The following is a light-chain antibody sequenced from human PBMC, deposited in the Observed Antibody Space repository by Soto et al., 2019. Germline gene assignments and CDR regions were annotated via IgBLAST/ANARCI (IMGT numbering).Light chain of an antibody. CDR3: QQSYRTPYT. Sequence: DIQMTHSPSSLSASVGDRVTITCRASQGISTYLVWYQQRQGRAPKLLIYAASSLLSGVPSRFSGSGSGTDFTLTISSLQPEDFATYYCQQSYRTPYTFGQGTKLETK. V-gene: IGKV1-39*01. CDR2: AAS. CDR1: QGISTY. J-gene: IGKJ2*01.